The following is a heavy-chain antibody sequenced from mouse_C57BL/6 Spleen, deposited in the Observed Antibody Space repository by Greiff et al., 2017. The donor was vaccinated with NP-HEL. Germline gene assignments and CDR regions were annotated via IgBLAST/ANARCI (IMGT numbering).Heavy chain of an antibody. V-gene: IGHV7-3*01. D-gene: IGHD2-5*01. CDR1: GFTFTDYY. CDR3: ARSDSNYDYYAMDY. Sequence: EVHLVESGGGLVQPGGSLSLSCAASGFTFTDYYMSWVRQPPGKALEWLGFIRNKANGYTTEYSASVKGRFTISRDNSQSILYLQMNALRAEDSATYYCARSDSNYDYYAMDYWGQGTSVTVSS. J-gene: IGHJ4*01. CDR2: IRNKANGYTT.